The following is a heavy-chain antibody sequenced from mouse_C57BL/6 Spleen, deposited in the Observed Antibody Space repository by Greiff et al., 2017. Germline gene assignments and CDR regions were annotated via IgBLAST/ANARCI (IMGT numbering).Heavy chain of an antibody. D-gene: IGHD1-1*01. V-gene: IGHV1-39*01. Sequence: EVQLQQSGPELVKPGASVKISCKASGYSFTDYNMNWVKQSNGKSLEWIGVINPNYGTTSYNQKFKGKATLTVDQSSSTAYMQLNSLTSEDSAVYYCAITTGVATRTWFAYWGQGTLVTVSA. CDR2: INPNYGTT. CDR3: AITTGVATRTWFAY. CDR1: GYSFTDYN. J-gene: IGHJ3*01.